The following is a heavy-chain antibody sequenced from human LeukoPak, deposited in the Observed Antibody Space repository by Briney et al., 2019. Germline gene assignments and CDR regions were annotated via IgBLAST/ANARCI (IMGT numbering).Heavy chain of an antibody. V-gene: IGHV3-23*01. J-gene: IGHJ6*02. Sequence: GGSLRLSCAASGFTLSSYAMSWVRQAPGKGLEWVSAISGSGGSTYYADSVKGRFTISRDNSKNTLYLQMNSLRAEDTAVYYCAKDPELYCSSTSCFYGMDVWGRGTTVTVSS. CDR3: AKDPELYCSSTSCFYGMDV. CDR2: ISGSGGST. D-gene: IGHD2-2*01. CDR1: GFTLSSYA.